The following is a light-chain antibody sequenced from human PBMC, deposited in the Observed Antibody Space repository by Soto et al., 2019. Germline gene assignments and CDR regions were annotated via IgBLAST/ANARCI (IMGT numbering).Light chain of an antibody. Sequence: QSALTQPPSVSGSPGQSITISCTGTSSDVGGYNYVSWYQQHPGKAPKLMIYEVSNRPSGVSNRFSASKSGNTASLNISGLQAEDEADYYCSSYTISGTLVFGGGTQLTVL. CDR2: EVS. CDR1: SSDVGGYNY. CDR3: SSYTISGTLV. V-gene: IGLV2-14*01. J-gene: IGLJ3*02.